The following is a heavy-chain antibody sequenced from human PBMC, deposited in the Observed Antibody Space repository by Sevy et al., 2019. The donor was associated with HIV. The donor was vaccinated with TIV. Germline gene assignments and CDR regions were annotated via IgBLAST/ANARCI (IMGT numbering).Heavy chain of an antibody. CDR3: ARGTRCTNGGCYDYYYSGMDV. D-gene: IGHD2-8*01. J-gene: IGHJ6*02. Sequence: GGSLRLSCAASGFTFSSYWMSWVRQAPGKGLEWVAHIKQDGSANYYVDAGKGRFTISRDNAKNALDLQMNSLRAEDTAVYYCARGTRCTNGGCYDYYYSGMDVWGQGTTVTVSS. V-gene: IGHV3-7*01. CDR2: IKQDGSAN. CDR1: GFTFSSYW.